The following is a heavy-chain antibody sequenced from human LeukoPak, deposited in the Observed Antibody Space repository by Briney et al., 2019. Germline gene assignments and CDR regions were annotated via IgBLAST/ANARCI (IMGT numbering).Heavy chain of an antibody. J-gene: IGHJ3*02. Sequence: GGSLRLSCAASGFTFSSYAMSWVRQAPGKGLEWVSVIYSGGSTYYADSVKGRFTISRDNSKNTLYLQMNSLRAEDTAVYYCARVGWLNAFDIWGQGTMVTVSS. CDR2: IYSGGST. V-gene: IGHV3-66*01. CDR3: ARVGWLNAFDI. D-gene: IGHD5-24*01. CDR1: GFTFSSYA.